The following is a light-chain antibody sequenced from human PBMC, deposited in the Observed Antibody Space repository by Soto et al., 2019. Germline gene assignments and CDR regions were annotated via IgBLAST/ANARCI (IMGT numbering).Light chain of an antibody. CDR1: SSDGGSYNL. V-gene: IGLV2-23*01. CDR2: EGS. CDR3: CSYAGSSTYV. Sequence: QSVLAQPASVSGSPGQSITISCTGTSSDGGSYNLVSWYQQHPGKAPKLMIYEGSKRPSGVSNRFSGSMSGNTASLTISGLHAEDEADYYCCSYAGSSTYVFGTGTKVTVL. J-gene: IGLJ1*01.